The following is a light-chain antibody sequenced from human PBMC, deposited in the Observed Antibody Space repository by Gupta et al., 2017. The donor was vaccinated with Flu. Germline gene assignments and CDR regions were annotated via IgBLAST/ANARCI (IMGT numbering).Light chain of an antibody. V-gene: IGLV2-8*01. Sequence: QPPSASGSPGQSVTISCTGTSSDVGGYNYVSWYQQHPGKAPKLMIYEVSKRPSGVPDRFSGSKSGNTASLTVSGLQAEDEADYYCSSYAGSNFYVFGTGTKVTVL. CDR2: EVS. CDR3: SSYAGSNFYV. J-gene: IGLJ1*01. CDR1: SSDVGGYNY.